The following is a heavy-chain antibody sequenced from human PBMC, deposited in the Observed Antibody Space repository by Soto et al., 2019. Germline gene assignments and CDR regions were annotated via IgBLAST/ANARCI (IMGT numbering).Heavy chain of an antibody. Sequence: QVQLVESGGGVVQPGRSLRLSCAASGFTFSSYAMHWVRQAPGKGLEWVAVISYDGSNKYYADSVKGRFTISRDNSKNTLYLQMNSLRAEDTAVYYCARXXXXXXXXXSYGFPSWFDPWGQGTLV. CDR3: ARXXXXXXXXXSYGFPSWFDP. J-gene: IGHJ5*02. CDR1: GFTFSSYA. V-gene: IGHV3-30-3*01. CDR2: ISYDGSNK. D-gene: IGHD5-18*01.